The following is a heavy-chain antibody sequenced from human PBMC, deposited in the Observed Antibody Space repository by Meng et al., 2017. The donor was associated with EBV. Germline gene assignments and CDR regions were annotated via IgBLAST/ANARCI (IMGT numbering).Heavy chain of an antibody. CDR1: GFTFSSYA. J-gene: IGHJ4*02. V-gene: IGHV3-30-3*01. Sequence: QGRLVGSGGGVVQPGRSLRHSCAASGFTFSSYAMHWVRQAPGKGLEWVAVISYDGSNKYYADSVKGRFTISRDNSKNTLYLQMNSLRAEDTAVYYCARDPDSSGWYYFDYWGQGTLVTVSS. CDR3: ARDPDSSGWYYFDY. CDR2: ISYDGSNK. D-gene: IGHD6-19*01.